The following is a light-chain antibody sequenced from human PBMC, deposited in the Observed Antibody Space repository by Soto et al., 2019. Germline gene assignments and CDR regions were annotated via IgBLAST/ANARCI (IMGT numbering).Light chain of an antibody. J-gene: IGKJ3*01. Sequence: DIQMTQSPSTLSASVGDRVNITCRASQSISTWLAWYQQKPGKAPKLLIYRASSLQTGVPSRFSGSGSGTEFTLTISSLQTDYFATYYFQQYNSYVFTFGPGTKVDVK. V-gene: IGKV1-5*03. CDR1: QSISTW. CDR3: QQYNSYVFT. CDR2: RAS.